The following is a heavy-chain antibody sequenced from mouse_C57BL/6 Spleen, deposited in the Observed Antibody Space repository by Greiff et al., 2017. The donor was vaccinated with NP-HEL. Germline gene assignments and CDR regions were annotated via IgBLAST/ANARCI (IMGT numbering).Heavy chain of an antibody. Sequence: QVQLKQSGPELVKPGASVKISCKASGYAFSSSWMNWVKQRPGKGLEWIGRIYPGDGDTNYNGKFKGKATLTADKSSSTAYMQLSSLTSEDSAVYFCARWLLLIPYFDVWGTGTPVTVSS. CDR1: GYAFSSSW. D-gene: IGHD2-3*01. CDR2: IYPGDGDT. V-gene: IGHV1-82*01. CDR3: ARWLLLIPYFDV. J-gene: IGHJ1*03.